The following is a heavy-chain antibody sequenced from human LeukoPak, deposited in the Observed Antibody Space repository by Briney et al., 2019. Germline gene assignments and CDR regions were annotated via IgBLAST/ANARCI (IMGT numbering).Heavy chain of an antibody. CDR2: ISSGGST. D-gene: IGHD5-18*01. Sequence: GGSLRLSCAAAGFTFNNYAMSWVRQAPGKGLKWVSGISSGGSTYYADSVKGRFTISRDNSKNTLYLQMSSLRAEDTAVYYCARELGTGMVYFDCWGQGTLVTVSS. CDR1: GFTFNNYA. V-gene: IGHV3-23*01. J-gene: IGHJ4*02. CDR3: ARELGTGMVYFDC.